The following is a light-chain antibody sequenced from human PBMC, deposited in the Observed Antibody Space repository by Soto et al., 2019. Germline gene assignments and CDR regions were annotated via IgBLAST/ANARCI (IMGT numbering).Light chain of an antibody. V-gene: IGKV3-20*01. CDR3: QQYGALPPT. J-gene: IGKJ4*01. CDR1: QTVSNTY. CDR2: GAS. Sequence: EIVLTQFPGALSLSPGERVTLSCRASQTVSNTYLAWYQQKSGQAPKLLIYGASNRATGIPDRFSGSGSGTDFPLTISRLEPEDFAVYYCQQYGALPPTFGGGTKVEIK.